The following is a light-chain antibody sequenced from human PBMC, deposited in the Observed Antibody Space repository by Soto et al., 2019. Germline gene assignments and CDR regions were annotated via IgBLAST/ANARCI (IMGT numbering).Light chain of an antibody. CDR3: QQHNSSPWT. V-gene: IGKV1-5*01. Sequence: DIQMTQFPSTLSASVGDRVTITCRASQSISDWLAWFQQKPGKAPKVLIYDVSTLESGVPSRFSGSGSGTEFTLTISSLQPEDFATYYCQQHNSSPWTFGQGTRVEIK. CDR1: QSISDW. J-gene: IGKJ1*01. CDR2: DVS.